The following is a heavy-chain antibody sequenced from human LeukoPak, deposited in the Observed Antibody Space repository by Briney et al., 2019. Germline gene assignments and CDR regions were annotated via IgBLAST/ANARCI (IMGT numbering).Heavy chain of an antibody. J-gene: IGHJ5*02. V-gene: IGHV4-59*01. D-gene: IGHD2-2*01. Sequence: SETLSLTCSVSGGSISGYYWSWIRQPPGKGLEWIGYIYYSGSTNYNPSLKSRVTISVDTSKNQFSLKLNSVTAADTAVYFCARDQVGSAEIYRWFDPWGQGTLVTVSS. CDR2: IYYSGST. CDR3: ARDQVGSAEIYRWFDP. CDR1: GGSISGYY.